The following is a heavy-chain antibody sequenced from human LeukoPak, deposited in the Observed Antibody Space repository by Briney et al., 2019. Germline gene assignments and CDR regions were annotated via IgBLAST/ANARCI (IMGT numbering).Heavy chain of an antibody. CDR2: INQDGTEK. CDR3: ARDRLDP. CDR1: GFTFTSHW. J-gene: IGHJ5*02. Sequence: PGGSLRLSCGASGFTFTSHWMSWVRQAPGKGLEWVANINQDGTEKHYVDSVKGRFTISRDNAKNSQFLQMNSLRAEDTAVYYCARDRLDPWGQGTLVTVSS. V-gene: IGHV3-7*01.